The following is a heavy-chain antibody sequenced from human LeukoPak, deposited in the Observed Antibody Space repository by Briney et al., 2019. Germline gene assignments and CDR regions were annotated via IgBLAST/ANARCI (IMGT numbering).Heavy chain of an antibody. V-gene: IGHV3-23*01. Sequence: GGSLRLSCAASGFTFSSYGMSWVRQAPGKGLEWVSAISGSGGSTYYADSVKGRFTISRDNSKNTLYLQMNSLRAEDTAVYYCARDLRITMIVVVRGAFDIWGQGTMVTVSS. D-gene: IGHD3-22*01. J-gene: IGHJ3*02. CDR1: GFTFSSYG. CDR3: ARDLRITMIVVVRGAFDI. CDR2: ISGSGGST.